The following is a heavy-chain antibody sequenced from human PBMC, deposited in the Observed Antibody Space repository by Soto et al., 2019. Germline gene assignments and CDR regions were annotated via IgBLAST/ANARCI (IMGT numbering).Heavy chain of an antibody. Sequence: QVQLVQSGAEVKKPGSSVKVSCKASGGTFSSYTISWVRQAPGQGLEWMGRIIPILGIANYAQKFQGRVTXTXDXPTSTAYMELSSLRSEDTAVYYCALWFGELKAFFDYWGQGTLVTVSS. CDR3: ALWFGELKAFFDY. D-gene: IGHD3-10*01. CDR2: IIPILGIA. J-gene: IGHJ4*02. V-gene: IGHV1-69*02. CDR1: GGTFSSYT.